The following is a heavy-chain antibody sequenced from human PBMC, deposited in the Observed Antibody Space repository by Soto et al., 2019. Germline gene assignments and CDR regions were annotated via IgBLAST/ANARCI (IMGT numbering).Heavy chain of an antibody. J-gene: IGHJ5*02. Sequence: PGGSLRLSCVASGFTFSDYYMTWIRQAPGKGLEWVSHISDSGTSIYYADSVKGRFTISRDNANKSLYLHMNSLRVEDTAVYYCARDGVGGYCSSTSCHPFFDPWGQGTLVTVSS. D-gene: IGHD2-2*01. CDR3: ARDGVGGYCSSTSCHPFFDP. V-gene: IGHV3-11*01. CDR1: GFTFSDYY. CDR2: ISDSGTSI.